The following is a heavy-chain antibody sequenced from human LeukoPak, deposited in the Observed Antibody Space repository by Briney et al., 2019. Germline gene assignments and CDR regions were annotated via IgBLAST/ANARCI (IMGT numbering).Heavy chain of an antibody. D-gene: IGHD3-10*01. J-gene: IGHJ5*02. CDR1: GGSFSGYH. V-gene: IGHV4-34*01. Sequence: SETLSLTCAVNGGSFSGYHWGWIRQSQGKGLEWIAEINQGGSANYNPSLKSRVAISIEPSKSHFSLNLTSVTAADTAVYYCARSTGRGPWGQGTLVIVSS. CDR3: ARSTGRGP. CDR2: INQGGSA.